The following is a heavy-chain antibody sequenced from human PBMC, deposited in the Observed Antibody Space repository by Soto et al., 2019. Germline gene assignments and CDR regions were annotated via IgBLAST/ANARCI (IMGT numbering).Heavy chain of an antibody. CDR3: AKVGSIAVYHYHYALDV. J-gene: IGHJ6*02. CDR2: ISYDGTKK. V-gene: IGHV3-30*18. Sequence: QVQLMESGGGVVQPGKSLRLSCVGSGFTFSSYGMHWVRQAPGKGLEWVAGISYDGTKKYYGDSVKGRFSNSRDNSRQTVYLQMDSLRAEDTAVYYCAKVGSIAVYHYHYALDVWGQGTTVTVSS. D-gene: IGHD6-6*01. CDR1: GFTFSSYG.